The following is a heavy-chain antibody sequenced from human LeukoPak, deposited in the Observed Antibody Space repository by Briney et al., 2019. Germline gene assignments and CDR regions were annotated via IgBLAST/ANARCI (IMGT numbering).Heavy chain of an antibody. D-gene: IGHD6-19*01. CDR1: GDSLSSNNW. V-gene: IGHV4-4*02. J-gene: IGHJ4*02. CDR2: IYHSGIS. CDR3: ARHVGSEQRLVPFDY. Sequence: SETLSLTCAVSGDSLSSNNWWSWVRQPPGKGLEWIGEIYHSGISNYNPTLKSRVTISVDTSKNQFSLKLSSVTAADTAVYYCARHVGSEQRLVPFDYWGQGTLVTVSS.